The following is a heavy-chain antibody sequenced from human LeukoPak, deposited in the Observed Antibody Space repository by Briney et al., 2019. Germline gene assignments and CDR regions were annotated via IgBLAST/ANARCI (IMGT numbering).Heavy chain of an antibody. D-gene: IGHD4-17*01. Sequence: QTGGSLRLSCAASGFTFSSYAMSWVRQAPGKGLEWVSAISGSGGSTYYADSVKGRFTISRDNSKNTLYLRMNSLRAEDTAVYYCAKDPVYQMTTGENWFDPWGQGTLVTVSS. J-gene: IGHJ5*02. V-gene: IGHV3-23*01. CDR1: GFTFSSYA. CDR2: ISGSGGST. CDR3: AKDPVYQMTTGENWFDP.